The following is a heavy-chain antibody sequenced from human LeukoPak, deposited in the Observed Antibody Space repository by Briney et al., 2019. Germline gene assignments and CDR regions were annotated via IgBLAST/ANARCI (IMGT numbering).Heavy chain of an antibody. CDR1: GGSFSGYY. D-gene: IGHD2-15*01. J-gene: IGHJ4*02. CDR3: ASQGKDCSGGSCYSGVRYFDY. CDR2: INHSGST. Sequence: SETLSLTCAVYGGSFSGYYWSWIRQPPGKGLEWIGEINHSGSTNYNPSLKSRVTISVDTSKNQLSLKLSSVTAADTAVYYCASQGKDCSGGSCYSGVRYFDYWGQGTLVTVSS. V-gene: IGHV4-34*01.